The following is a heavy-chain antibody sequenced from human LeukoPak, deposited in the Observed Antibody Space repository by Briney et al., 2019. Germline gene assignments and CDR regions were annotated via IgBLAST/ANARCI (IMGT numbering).Heavy chain of an antibody. CDR2: INPSGGST. V-gene: IGHV1-46*01. CDR3: ARDQWTEYSSSWYGVNWFDP. Sequence: ASVKVSCKASGYTFTSYYMHWVRQAPGQGLEWMGIINPSGGSTSYAQKFQGRVTMTRDTSTSTVYMELSSLRSDDTAVYYCARDQWTEYSSSWYGVNWFDPWGQGTLVTVSS. J-gene: IGHJ5*02. D-gene: IGHD6-13*01. CDR1: GYTFTSYY.